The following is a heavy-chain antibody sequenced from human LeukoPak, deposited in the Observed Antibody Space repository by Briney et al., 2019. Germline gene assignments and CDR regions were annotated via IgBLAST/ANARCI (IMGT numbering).Heavy chain of an antibody. Sequence: SETLSLTCTVTGGSISSSSHYWGWIRQPPGKGLEWIGSIYYSGCTSYNPSLKSRVTISVDTSKNEFSLSLSSVAAADTAVYYCARNASRAAAGNGGRYFDYWGQGTLVTVSS. V-gene: IGHV4-39*01. CDR2: IYYSGCT. CDR1: GGSISSSSHY. CDR3: ARNASRAAAGNGGRYFDY. J-gene: IGHJ4*02. D-gene: IGHD6-13*01.